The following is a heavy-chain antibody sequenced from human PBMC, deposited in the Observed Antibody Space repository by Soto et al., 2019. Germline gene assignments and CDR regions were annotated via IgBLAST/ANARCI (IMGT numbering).Heavy chain of an antibody. V-gene: IGHV3-43*01. Sequence: PVGSLRLSCAASGFTFDDYTMHWVRQAPGKGLEWVSLISWDGGSTYYADSVKGRFTISRDNSKNSLYLQMNSLRTEDTALYYCAKEYYGSGSRYGMDVWGQGTTVTVSS. J-gene: IGHJ6*02. CDR1: GFTFDDYT. CDR2: ISWDGGST. CDR3: AKEYYGSGSRYGMDV. D-gene: IGHD3-10*01.